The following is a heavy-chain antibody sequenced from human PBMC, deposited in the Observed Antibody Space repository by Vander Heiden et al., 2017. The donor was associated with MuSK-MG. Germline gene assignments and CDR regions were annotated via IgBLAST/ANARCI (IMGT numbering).Heavy chain of an antibody. CDR3: PKDRARGVVTAPFDY. D-gene: IGHD2-21*02. CDR1: GFPFTSYA. Sequence: EVQLLESGGGLVQPGGSLRLSCAAFGFPFTSYAMSWVRPAPGKGLDWVSAISGSGGSTYYADYVKGRLTISRDNSKNTLYLQMNSLRAEDTAVYYCPKDRARGVVTAPFDYWGQGTLVTVSS. J-gene: IGHJ4*02. V-gene: IGHV3-23*01. CDR2: ISGSGGST.